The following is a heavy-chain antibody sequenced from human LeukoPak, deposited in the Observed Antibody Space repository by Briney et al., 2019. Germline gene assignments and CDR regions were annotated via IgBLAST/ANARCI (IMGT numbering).Heavy chain of an antibody. CDR3: ARVYDFWSGDLFDY. CDR1: GFTVSSNY. J-gene: IGHJ4*02. V-gene: IGHV3-66*02. D-gene: IGHD3-3*01. Sequence: GGSLRLSCAASGFTVSSNYMSWVRQAPGKGLEWVSVIYSGGSTYYADSVRGRFTISRDNSKNTLYLQMNSLRAEDTAVYYCARVYDFWSGDLFDYRGQGTLVTVSS. CDR2: IYSGGST.